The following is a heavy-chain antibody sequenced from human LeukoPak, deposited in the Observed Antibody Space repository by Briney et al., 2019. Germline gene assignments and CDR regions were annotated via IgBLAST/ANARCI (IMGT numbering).Heavy chain of an antibody. D-gene: IGHD3-22*01. CDR1: GYTFTSYY. V-gene: IGHV1-46*01. CDR2: INPSGGCT. J-gene: IGHJ4*02. CDR3: ARDTFINDYYDSSGYYHYFDY. Sequence: ASVKVSCKASGYTFTSYYMHWVRQAPGRGLEWMGIINPSGGCTSYAQKFQGRVTMTRDTSTSTVYMELSSLRSEDTAVYYCARDTFINDYYDSSGYYHYFDYWGQGTLVTVSS.